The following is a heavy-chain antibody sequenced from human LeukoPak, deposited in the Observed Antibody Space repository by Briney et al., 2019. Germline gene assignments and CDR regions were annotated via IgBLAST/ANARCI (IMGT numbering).Heavy chain of an antibody. V-gene: IGHV4-4*07. D-gene: IGHD3-10*01. J-gene: IGHJ4*02. Sequence: PSETLSLTCTVSGGSISSYYWSWIRQPAGKGLEWIGRIYTSGSTNYNPSLKSRVTMSVDTSKNQFSLKLSSVTAADTAVYYCASVRTYYYGSGSLAGYFDYWGQGTLVTVSS. CDR1: GGSISSYY. CDR2: IYTSGST. CDR3: ASVRTYYYGSGSLAGYFDY.